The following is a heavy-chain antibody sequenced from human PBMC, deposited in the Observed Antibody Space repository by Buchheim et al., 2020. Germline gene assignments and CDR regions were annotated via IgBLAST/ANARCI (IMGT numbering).Heavy chain of an antibody. Sequence: QVQLQQWGAGLLKPSETLSLTCAVYGGSFSGYYWSWIRQPPGKGLEWIGEINHSGSTNYNPSLKSRVTISVDTSKNQFSLKLSSVTAADTAVYYCARGFRPVVLRVRSGVYFDYWGQGTL. J-gene: IGHJ4*02. D-gene: IGHD1-26*01. CDR3: ARGFRPVVLRVRSGVYFDY. CDR2: INHSGST. V-gene: IGHV4-34*01. CDR1: GGSFSGYY.